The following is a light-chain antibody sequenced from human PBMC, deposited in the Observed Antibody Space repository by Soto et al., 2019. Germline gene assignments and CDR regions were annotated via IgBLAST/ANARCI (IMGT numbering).Light chain of an antibody. V-gene: IGKV1-12*01. Sequence: DIQMPQSPYSVSASVGDRVTITCRASQDISDCLAWHQQKPGKAPKLLIYAATTLHSGVPSRFSGSGSGTDFTLTISSLQTEDCATYYVQQGHNFPLTFGGGTKVEIK. CDR3: QQGHNFPLT. CDR2: AAT. J-gene: IGKJ4*01. CDR1: QDISDC.